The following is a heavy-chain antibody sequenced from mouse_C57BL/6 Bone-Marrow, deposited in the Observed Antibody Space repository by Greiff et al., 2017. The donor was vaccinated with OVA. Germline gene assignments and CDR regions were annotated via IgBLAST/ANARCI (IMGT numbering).Heavy chain of an antibody. D-gene: IGHD2-2*01. CDR2: IYPGSGST. CDR3: ARSDGYDGAY. J-gene: IGHJ3*01. CDR1: GYTFTSYW. Sequence: VQLVESGAELVKPGASVKMSCKASGYTFTSYWITWVKQRPGQGLEWIGDIYPGSGSTNYNEKFKSKATLTVDTSSSTAYMQLSSLTSEDSAVYYCARSDGYDGAYWGQGTLVTVSA. V-gene: IGHV1-55*01.